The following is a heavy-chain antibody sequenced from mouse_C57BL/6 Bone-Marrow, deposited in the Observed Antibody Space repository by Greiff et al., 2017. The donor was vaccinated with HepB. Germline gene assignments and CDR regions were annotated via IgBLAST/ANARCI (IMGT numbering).Heavy chain of an antibody. V-gene: IGHV1-82*01. D-gene: IGHD1-1*01. CDR1: GYAFSSSW. CDR2: IYPGDGDT. J-gene: IGHJ4*01. CDR3: AKDYGSSDAHYYAMDD. Sequence: VQLQQSGPELVKPGASVKLSCKASGYAFSSSWMHWVKQRPGKGLEWIGRIYPGDGDTNYNGKFKGKGTLTADKTSRTAYMQLSSLTSEDTAVYFCAKDYGSSDAHYYAMDDWGKGTSVTVSS.